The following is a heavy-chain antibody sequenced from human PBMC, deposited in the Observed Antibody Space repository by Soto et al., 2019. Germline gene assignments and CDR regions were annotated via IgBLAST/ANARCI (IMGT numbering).Heavy chain of an antibody. V-gene: IGHV4-30-4*01. J-gene: IGHJ6*02. CDR1: GGSISSGDYY. CDR3: ARHSVVVAATRYYYYGMDV. D-gene: IGHD2-15*01. Sequence: QVQLQESGPGLVKPSQTLSLTCTVSGGSISSGDYYWSWIRQPPGKGLEWIGYIYYSGSTYYNPSXXSRVSISVDTXXYXFXXKLSSVTAADTAVYYCARHSVVVAATRYYYYGMDVWGQGTTVTVSS. CDR2: IYYSGST.